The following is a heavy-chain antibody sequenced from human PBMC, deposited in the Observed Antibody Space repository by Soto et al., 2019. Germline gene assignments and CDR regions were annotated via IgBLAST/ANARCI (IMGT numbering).Heavy chain of an antibody. Sequence: GGSLRLSCAASGFTFSSYAMSWVRQAPGKGLEWVSAISGSGGSTYYADSVKGRFTISRDNSKNTLYLQMNSLRAEDTAVYYCARACSSWLTYYYYYYGMDVWGQGTTVTVSS. CDR2: ISGSGGST. CDR1: GFTFSSYA. J-gene: IGHJ6*02. CDR3: ARACSSWLTYYYYYYGMDV. D-gene: IGHD6-13*01. V-gene: IGHV3-23*01.